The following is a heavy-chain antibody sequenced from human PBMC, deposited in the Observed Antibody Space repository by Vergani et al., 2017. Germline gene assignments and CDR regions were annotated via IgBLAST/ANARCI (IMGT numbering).Heavy chain of an antibody. J-gene: IGHJ3*01. CDR2: ISASGHA. CDR1: GGSISAGYYF. CDR3: ARRIGGYYSGGKVHPLRTAFDV. V-gene: IGHV4-61*02. Sequence: QVQLQASGPGRVKPSQTLSLTCTMSGGSISAGYYFWSWIRQPAGKGLEWLGHISASGHAIHSPSLKTRVSMSVDPSKNQFSLTVTSVNAADTAIYFCARRIGGYYSGGKVHPLRTAFDVWGHGTVVTVSS. D-gene: IGHD2-15*01.